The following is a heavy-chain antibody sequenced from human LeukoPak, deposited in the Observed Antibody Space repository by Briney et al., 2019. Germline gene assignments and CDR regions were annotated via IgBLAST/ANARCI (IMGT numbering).Heavy chain of an antibody. J-gene: IGHJ6*03. CDR2: ISAYNGDT. D-gene: IGHD6-13*01. CDR3: ARGSVGSSWSYNYYYYMDV. Sequence: GASVKVSCKASGYTFTRYSISWVRQAPGQGLEWMGWISAYNGDTKYEQKLQGRVTMTTDSSTSTAYMELRSLRSDDTAVYYCARGSVGSSWSYNYYYYMDVWGKGTTVTVSS. CDR1: GYTFTRYS. V-gene: IGHV1-18*01.